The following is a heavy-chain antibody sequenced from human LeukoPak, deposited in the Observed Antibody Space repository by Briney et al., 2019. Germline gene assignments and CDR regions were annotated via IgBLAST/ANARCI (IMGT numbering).Heavy chain of an antibody. D-gene: IGHD3-9*01. Sequence: ASVKVSCKVSGYTLTELSMHWVRQAPGKGLEWMGGFDPEDGVTIYAQKFQGRVTMTEDTSTDTAYMELSSLRSEDTAVYYCATDLHRYFDWDYWGQGTLVTVSS. CDR2: FDPEDGVT. V-gene: IGHV1-24*01. CDR3: ATDLHRYFDWDY. J-gene: IGHJ4*02. CDR1: GYTLTELS.